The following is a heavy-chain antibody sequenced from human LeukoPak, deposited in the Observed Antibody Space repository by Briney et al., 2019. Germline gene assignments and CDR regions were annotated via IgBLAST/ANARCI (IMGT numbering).Heavy chain of an antibody. V-gene: IGHV3-23*01. Sequence: GGSLRLSCAASGFTFSSYAMNWVRQAPGKGLEWVSGISGSGGSTYYADSVKGRFTISRDNSKNTLYLQMSSLRPEDTAVYYCARVRDSSSWFSFYFDYWGQGTLVTVSS. CDR1: GFTFSSYA. D-gene: IGHD6-13*01. CDR3: ARVRDSSSWFSFYFDY. CDR2: ISGSGGST. J-gene: IGHJ4*02.